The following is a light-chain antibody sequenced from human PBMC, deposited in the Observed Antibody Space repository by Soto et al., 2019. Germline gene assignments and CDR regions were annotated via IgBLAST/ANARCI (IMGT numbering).Light chain of an antibody. CDR3: QQCRNWPLT. Sequence: EIVMTQSPATLSVSPGEGATLSCKASQNVYNNLAWYQQRPGQPPRLLIYDASTRATGISARFSGSGYGTHYSLTISSLQSEDFALYFCQQCRNWPLTFGGGTKVEIK. V-gene: IGKV3-15*01. CDR2: DAS. CDR1: QNVYNN. J-gene: IGKJ4*01.